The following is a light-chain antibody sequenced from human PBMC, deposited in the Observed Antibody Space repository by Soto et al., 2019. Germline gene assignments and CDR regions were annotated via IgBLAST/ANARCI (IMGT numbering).Light chain of an antibody. CDR2: ENN. CDR1: SSNIGAGYE. CDR3: QSYDSSLSGYA. V-gene: IGLV1-40*01. Sequence: QSVLTQPPSVSEAPGQRVTISCTGSSSNIGAGYEAHWYQQVPGTAPKLIIYENNNRHSGVPDRFSGSKSGTSASLAITGLQAEDEAEYYCQSYDSSLSGYAFGTGTKLTVL. J-gene: IGLJ1*01.